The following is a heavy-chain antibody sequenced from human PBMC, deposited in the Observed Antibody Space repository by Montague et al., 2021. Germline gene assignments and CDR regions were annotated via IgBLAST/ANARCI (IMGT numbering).Heavy chain of an antibody. Sequence: SLRLSCAASGFTFSYYSMLWVRQAPGQGLQWVSSIDSSSSYIFYXDSLKGRFTISRDNAKNSLSLQINSLRADDMGVYYCARYEVASSRSSIDYWGRGTLVTVSS. CDR2: IDSSSSYI. CDR1: GFTFSYYS. V-gene: IGHV3-21*01. CDR3: ARYEVASSRSSIDY. D-gene: IGHD6-6*01. J-gene: IGHJ4*02.